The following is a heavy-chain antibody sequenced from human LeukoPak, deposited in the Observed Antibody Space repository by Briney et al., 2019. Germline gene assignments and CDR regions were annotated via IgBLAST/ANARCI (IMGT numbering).Heavy chain of an antibody. CDR1: GFTFSDYY. CDR2: ISSSSSYT. CDR3: ARDAKRKYSSSWYGGTFDY. V-gene: IGHV3-11*05. Sequence: PGGSLRLSCAASGFTFSDYYMSWIRQAPGKGLEWVSYISSSSSYTNYADSVKGRFTISRDNAKNPLYLQMNSLRAEDTAVYYCARDAKRKYSSSWYGGTFDYWGQGTLVTVSS. D-gene: IGHD6-13*01. J-gene: IGHJ4*02.